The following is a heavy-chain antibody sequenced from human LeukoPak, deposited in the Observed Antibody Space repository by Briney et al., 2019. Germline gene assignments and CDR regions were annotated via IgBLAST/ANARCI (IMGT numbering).Heavy chain of an antibody. CDR3: ASAFDYDLWSGYDD. CDR1: GFTFSDYY. CDR2: ISSSGSTI. D-gene: IGHD3-3*01. J-gene: IGHJ4*02. Sequence: KPGGSLRLSCAASGFTFSDYYMSWIRQAPGKGLEWVSYISSSGSTIYYADSVKGRFTISRDNAKNSLYLQMNSLRAEDTAVYYCASAFDYDLWSGYDDWGQGTLVTVSS. V-gene: IGHV3-11*04.